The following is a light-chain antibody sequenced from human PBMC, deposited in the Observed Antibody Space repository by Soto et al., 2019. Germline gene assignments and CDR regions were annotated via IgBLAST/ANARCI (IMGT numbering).Light chain of an antibody. Sequence: EIVMTQSPATLSVSPRERSTLSCRASQSVSINLAWYKQKPGQAPRLLIYGASARATGIPARFSGSGSGTEFTLTISSLQSEDFAVYYCQQYNNWPLTFGGGTKVEIK. J-gene: IGKJ4*01. CDR2: GAS. CDR1: QSVSIN. V-gene: IGKV3-15*01. CDR3: QQYNNWPLT.